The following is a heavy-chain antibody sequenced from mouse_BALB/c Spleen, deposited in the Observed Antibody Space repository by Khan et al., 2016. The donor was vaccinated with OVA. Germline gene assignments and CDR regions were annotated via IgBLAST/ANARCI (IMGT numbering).Heavy chain of an antibody. D-gene: IGHD2-14*01. V-gene: IGHV9-4*02. CDR3: AGGGAAFYRDDGGAMDY. J-gene: IGHJ4*01. CDR2: INTHSGVP. CDR1: GYTFTTAG. Sequence: QIQLVQSGPELMKPGETVRISCKASGYTFTTAGMQWVQKMPGKGLKWIGWINTHSGVPKYAEDFKGRFAFSLETSASTVYLQITNLKNEDTATXFCAGGGAAFYRDDGGAMDYWGQGTSVTVSS.